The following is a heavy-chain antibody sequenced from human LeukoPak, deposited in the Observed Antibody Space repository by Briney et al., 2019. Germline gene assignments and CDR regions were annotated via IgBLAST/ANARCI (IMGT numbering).Heavy chain of an antibody. CDR1: GFTFSSYS. D-gene: IGHD5-24*01. CDR2: ISSSSSSYI. CDR3: ARFRRDGYNSPY. Sequence: PGGSLRLSCAASGFTFSSYSMNWVRQAPGKGLEWVSSISSSSSSYIYYADSVKGRFTISRDNAKSSLYLQMNSLRAEDTAVYYCARFRRDGYNSPYWGQGTLVTVSS. J-gene: IGHJ4*02. V-gene: IGHV3-21*01.